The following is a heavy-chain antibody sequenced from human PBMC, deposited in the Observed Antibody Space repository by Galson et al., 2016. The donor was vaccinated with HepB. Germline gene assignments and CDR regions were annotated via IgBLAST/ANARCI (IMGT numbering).Heavy chain of an antibody. CDR3: ARGIRGSGWSDLMMDV. Sequence: SLRLSCAASRFTSSSYGMHWVRQAPGKGLEWVSVIWYDGRNYFYADSVKGRFTISRDNSKNTVYLEMNSLRAEDTAVYYCARGIRGSGWSDLMMDVWGQGTTVTVSS. CDR1: RFTSSSYG. J-gene: IGHJ6*02. CDR2: IWYDGRNY. D-gene: IGHD6-19*01. V-gene: IGHV3-33*01.